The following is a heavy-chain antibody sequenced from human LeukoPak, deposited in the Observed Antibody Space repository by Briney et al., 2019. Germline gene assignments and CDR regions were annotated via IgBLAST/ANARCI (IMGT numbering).Heavy chain of an antibody. D-gene: IGHD3-9*01. CDR1: GFTFSDYA. CDR3: TREKRYFDWFQADY. V-gene: IGHV3-49*03. Sequence: GGSLRLSCTASGFTFSDYAMSWFRQAPGKGLEWVGFIRNKAYGGTAEYAASMKGRFTISRDDSKTIANLQMNSLKTEDTAVYYCTREKRYFDWFQADYWGQGTLVTVSS. CDR2: IRNKAYGGTA. J-gene: IGHJ4*02.